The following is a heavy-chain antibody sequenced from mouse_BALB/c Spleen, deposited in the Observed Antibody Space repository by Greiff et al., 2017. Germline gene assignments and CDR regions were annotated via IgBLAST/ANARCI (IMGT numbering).Heavy chain of an antibody. J-gene: IGHJ2*01. CDR2: ISYDGSN. V-gene: IGHV3-6*02. D-gene: IGHD2-3*01. CDR1: GYSITSGYY. CDR3: AREGIIYDGFPYYFDY. Sequence: EVQLQQSGPGLVKPSQSLSLTCSVTGYSITSGYYWNWIRQFPGNKLEWMGYISYDGSNNYNPSLKNRISITRDTSKNQFFLKLNSVTTEDTATYYCAREGIIYDGFPYYFDYWGQGTTLTVSS.